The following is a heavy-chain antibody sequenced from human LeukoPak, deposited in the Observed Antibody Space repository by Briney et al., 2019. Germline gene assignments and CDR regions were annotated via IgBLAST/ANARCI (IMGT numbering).Heavy chain of an antibody. CDR3: AKEGYGGLRGRGAFDI. CDR1: GFTFDDYA. J-gene: IGHJ3*02. Sequence: HPGGSLRLSCAASGFTFDDYAMHWVRQAPGKGLEWVSLISWDGGSTYYADSVKGRFTISRDNSKNSLYLQMNSLRAEDTALYYCAKEGYGGLRGRGAFDIWGQGTMVTVSS. D-gene: IGHD5-12*01. V-gene: IGHV3-43D*03. CDR2: ISWDGGST.